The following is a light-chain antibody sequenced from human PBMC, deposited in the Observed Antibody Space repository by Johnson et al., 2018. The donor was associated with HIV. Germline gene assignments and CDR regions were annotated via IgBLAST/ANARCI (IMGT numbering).Light chain of an antibody. Sequence: QSVLTQPPSVSAAPGQKVTISCSGSSSKIGNKYVSWYQQFPGTAPKVLIYDNSKRPSGIPDRFSGSTSGTSATLVITGLQTGDEADYYCGAWDTSLRVVLGTGTKVTVL. J-gene: IGLJ1*01. CDR1: SSKIGNKY. CDR2: DNS. V-gene: IGLV1-51*01. CDR3: GAWDTSLRVV.